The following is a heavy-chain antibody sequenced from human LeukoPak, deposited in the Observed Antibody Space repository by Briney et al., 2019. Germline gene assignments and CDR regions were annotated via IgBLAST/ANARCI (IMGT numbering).Heavy chain of an antibody. Sequence: KPSETLSLTCTVSGGSISSSSYYWGWIRQPPGKGLEWIGSIYYSGSTYYNPSLKSRVTISVDTSKNQFSLKLSSVTAADTAVYYCARHGIGGLAEFDPWGQGTLVTVSS. D-gene: IGHD3-10*01. CDR3: ARHGIGGLAEFDP. CDR1: GGSISSSSYY. CDR2: IYYSGST. V-gene: IGHV4-39*01. J-gene: IGHJ5*02.